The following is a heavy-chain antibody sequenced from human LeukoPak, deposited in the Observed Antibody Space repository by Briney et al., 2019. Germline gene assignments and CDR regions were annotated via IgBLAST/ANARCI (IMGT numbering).Heavy chain of an antibody. CDR1: AFTFSSYA. J-gene: IGHJ4*02. Sequence: GRSLRLSCAASAFTFSSYAMSWVRQAPGKGLEWVSAISGSGGSTYYADSVKGRFTISRDNSKNTLYLQMNSLRAEYTAVYYCAKGSVGRYDFWSGYQKTPFDYWGQGTLVTVSS. CDR2: ISGSGGST. CDR3: AKGSVGRYDFWSGYQKTPFDY. V-gene: IGHV3-23*01. D-gene: IGHD3-3*01.